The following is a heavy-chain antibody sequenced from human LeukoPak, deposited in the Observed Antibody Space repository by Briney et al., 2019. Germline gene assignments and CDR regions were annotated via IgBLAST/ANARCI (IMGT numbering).Heavy chain of an antibody. CDR3: ARDPLSGVGWFDP. V-gene: IGHV3-21*01. CDR1: GFTLSSYS. Sequence: GXSLRLSCAASGFTLSSYSMNWVRQAPGKGLEGVSPISSSSSYIYYADSVKGRFTIYRDNDKNSVYMKMNSQRAEDTAVYYCARDPLSGVGWFDPWGQGTLVTVSS. CDR2: ISSSSSYI. D-gene: IGHD3-9*01. J-gene: IGHJ5*02.